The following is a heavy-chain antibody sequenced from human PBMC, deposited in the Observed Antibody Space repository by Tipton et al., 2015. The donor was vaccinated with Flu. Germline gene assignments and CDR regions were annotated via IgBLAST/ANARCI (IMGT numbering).Heavy chain of an antibody. V-gene: IGHV4-34*01. CDR2: INHSGTT. J-gene: IGHJ4*02. Sequence: TLSLTCTISGDSISSDYYWSWIRQPPGKGLEWIGEINHSGTTNYNPSLKSRVTISVDTSKNQFSLRLNSVTAADTAVYYCARGSGYSTPYFDSWGRGTLVTVSS. CDR1: GDSISSDYY. D-gene: IGHD5-12*01. CDR3: ARGSGYSTPYFDS.